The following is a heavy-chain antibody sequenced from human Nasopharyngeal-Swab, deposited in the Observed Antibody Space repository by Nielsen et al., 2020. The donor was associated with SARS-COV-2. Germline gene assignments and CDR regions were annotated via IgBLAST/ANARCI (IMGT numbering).Heavy chain of an antibody. CDR3: AKEGGPTTIVVVIPYYFDY. CDR1: GFTFSSYA. CDR2: ISGSGGST. V-gene: IGHV3-23*01. J-gene: IGHJ4*02. D-gene: IGHD3-22*01. Sequence: GGSLRLSCPASGFTFSSYAMSWVRQPPGKGLEWFSGISGSGGSTYYADSVKGRFTISRDNSKNTLYLQMNSLRAEDTAVYYCAKEGGPTTIVVVIPYYFDYWGQGTLVTVSS.